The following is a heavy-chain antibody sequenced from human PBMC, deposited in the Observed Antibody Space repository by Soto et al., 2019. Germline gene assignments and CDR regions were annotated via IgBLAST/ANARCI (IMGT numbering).Heavy chain of an antibody. CDR1: GFTFGSYG. D-gene: IGHD5-18*01. CDR3: AKDRAWIQLWLGCMDV. Sequence: QVQLVESGGGVVQPGRSRRLSCAASGFTFGSYGMHWVRQAPGKGLEWVAVISYDGSNKYYADSVKGRFTISRDNSKNTLYLQMNSLRAEDTAVYYCAKDRAWIQLWLGCMDVWGQGTTVTVSS. V-gene: IGHV3-30*18. CDR2: ISYDGSNK. J-gene: IGHJ6*02.